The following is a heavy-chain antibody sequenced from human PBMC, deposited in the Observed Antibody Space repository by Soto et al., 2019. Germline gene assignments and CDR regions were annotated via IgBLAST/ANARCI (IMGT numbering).Heavy chain of an antibody. D-gene: IGHD3-3*01. CDR1: GFTFDDYA. J-gene: IGHJ5*02. Sequence: EGQLVESGGGLVQPGRSLRLSCAGSGFTFDDYAMHWVRQAPGRGLEWVSVISWDSAAIAYADSVKGRFTISRDNAKKSLYLQMNRLRPEDTALYYCGSGHMTAFGVVLPQWRPIDPWGQGTLVIVSS. V-gene: IGHV3-9*01. CDR3: GSGHMTAFGVVLPQWRPIDP. CDR2: ISWDSAAI.